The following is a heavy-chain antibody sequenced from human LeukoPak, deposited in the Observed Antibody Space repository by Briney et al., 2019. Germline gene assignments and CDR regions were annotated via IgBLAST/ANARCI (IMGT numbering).Heavy chain of an antibody. CDR2: ISSNGATT. CDR1: GFTFSSYA. D-gene: IGHD3-16*01. J-gene: IGHJ4*02. Sequence: PSGSLRLSCSASGFTFSSYAMHWVRQAPGKGLEYVSAISSNGATTYYADSVKGRFTISRDNSKNTLYFRMSSLRPEDTAAYYCVKIVMAGGYFDYWGQGTLVTVSS. CDR3: VKIVMAGGYFDY. V-gene: IGHV3-64*05.